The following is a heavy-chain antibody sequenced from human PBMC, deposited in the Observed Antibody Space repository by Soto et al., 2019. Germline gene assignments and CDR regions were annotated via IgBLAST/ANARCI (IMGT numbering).Heavy chain of an antibody. CDR3: ARERYYYGSGDY. CDR2: IKEDESEK. V-gene: IGHV3-7*01. D-gene: IGHD3-10*01. CDR1: GFTFSSYW. J-gene: IGHJ4*02. Sequence: PGGSLRLSCAASGFTFSSYWMSWVRQAPGKGLKWVANIKEDESEKNYVDTVKGKFTISRDNTKNSLYLQFNSLRAEDTVVYYCARERYYYGSGDYWGQGTLVTVSS.